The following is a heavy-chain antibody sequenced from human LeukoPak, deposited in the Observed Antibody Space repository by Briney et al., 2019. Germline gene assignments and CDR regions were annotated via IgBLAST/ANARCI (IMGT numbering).Heavy chain of an antibody. Sequence: TSETLSLTCTVSGGSISSYYWSWIRQPPGKGLEWIGYIYYSGSTNYNPSLKSRVTISVDTSKNQFSLQLSSVTAADTAVYYCARGAVRYYYGMDVWGQGTTVTVSS. CDR3: ARGAVRYYYGMDV. CDR2: IYYSGST. J-gene: IGHJ6*02. CDR1: GGSISSYY. D-gene: IGHD6-19*01. V-gene: IGHV4-59*01.